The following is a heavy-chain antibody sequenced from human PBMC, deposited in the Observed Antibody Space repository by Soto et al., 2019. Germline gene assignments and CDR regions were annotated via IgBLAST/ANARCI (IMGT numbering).Heavy chain of an antibody. CDR3: TGHIAAAGTIRESDAFDI. J-gene: IGHJ3*02. V-gene: IGHV3-73*01. D-gene: IGHD6-13*01. CDR2: IRSKANSYAT. Sequence: GGFLRLSCAASGFTFSGSAMHWVRQASGKGLEWVGRIRSKANSYATAYAASVKGRFTISRDDSKNTAYLQMNSLKTEDTAVYYCTGHIAAAGTIRESDAFDIWGQGTMVTVSS. CDR1: GFTFSGSA.